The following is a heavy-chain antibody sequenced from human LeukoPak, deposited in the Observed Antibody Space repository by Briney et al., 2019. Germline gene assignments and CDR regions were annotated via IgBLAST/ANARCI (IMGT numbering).Heavy chain of an antibody. D-gene: IGHD1-26*01. CDR3: AKDLPLGWELSNRYYFDY. CDR1: GXXFXXXA. V-gene: IGHV3-23*01. Sequence: AGSLTLSCAASGXXFXXXAXXXXXXAXGXGLXXVXXISVXXGSTSYADSVKGRFTISRDNSKNTLYLQMNSMRAEDTAVYYCAKDLPLGWELSNRYYFDYWGQGTLVTVSS. J-gene: IGHJ4*02. CDR2: ISVXXGST.